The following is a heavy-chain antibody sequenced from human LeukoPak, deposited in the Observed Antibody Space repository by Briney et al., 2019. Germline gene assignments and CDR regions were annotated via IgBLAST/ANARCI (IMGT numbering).Heavy chain of an antibody. V-gene: IGHV3-53*01. Sequence: GGSLRLPCAASGLTVRSNYMGWVRQAPGKGLEWVSVIHSGGNTYYADSVKGRFTISRDNSRNTMDLQMNSLRAEDTALYYCARCDSSRWNGIDYWGQGTLVTVSS. D-gene: IGHD6-13*01. CDR2: IHSGGNT. CDR3: ARCDSSRWNGIDY. J-gene: IGHJ4*02. CDR1: GLTVRSNY.